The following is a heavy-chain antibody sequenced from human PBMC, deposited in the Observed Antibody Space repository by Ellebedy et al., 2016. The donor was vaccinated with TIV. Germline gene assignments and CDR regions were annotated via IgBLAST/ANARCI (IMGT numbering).Heavy chain of an antibody. J-gene: IGHJ4*02. D-gene: IGHD1-26*01. Sequence: GESLKISXAASGFTFNNAWMSWVRQAPGKGLEWVGRVKSKTDGGTTDYAAPVKGRFTISRDDSKNTLYLEMNSLKSEDTAFYYCTTGRLGSGSYFDYWGQGTLVTVSS. CDR2: VKSKTDGGTT. V-gene: IGHV3-15*01. CDR3: TTGRLGSGSYFDY. CDR1: GFTFNNAW.